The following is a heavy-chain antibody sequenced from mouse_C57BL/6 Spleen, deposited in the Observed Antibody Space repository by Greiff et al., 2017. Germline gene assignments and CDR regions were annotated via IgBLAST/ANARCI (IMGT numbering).Heavy chain of an antibody. CDR1: GYTFTDYE. Sequence: VQLQQSGAELVRPGASVTLSCKASGYTFTDYEMHWVKQTPVHGLEWIGAIDPETGVTAYNQKFKGKAILTADKSSSTAYMELRSLTSEDSAVYYCTSPIYYGNTWFAYWGQGTLVTVSA. CDR2: IDPETGVT. CDR3: TSPIYYGNTWFAY. D-gene: IGHD2-1*01. J-gene: IGHJ3*01. V-gene: IGHV1-15*01.